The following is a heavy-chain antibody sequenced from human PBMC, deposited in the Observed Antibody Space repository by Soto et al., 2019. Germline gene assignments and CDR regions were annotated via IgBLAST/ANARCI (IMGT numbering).Heavy chain of an antibody. CDR2: IIPIFGTA. J-gene: IGHJ5*02. CDR3: ARDRGPSSGYYPYWFDP. Sequence: VKVSCKASGGTFSSYAISWVRQAPGQGLEWMGEIIPIFGTANYAQKFQGRVTITADESTSTAYMELSSLRSEDTAVYYCARDRGPSSGYYPYWFDPWGQGTLVTVSS. V-gene: IGHV1-69*13. D-gene: IGHD3-22*01. CDR1: GGTFSSYA.